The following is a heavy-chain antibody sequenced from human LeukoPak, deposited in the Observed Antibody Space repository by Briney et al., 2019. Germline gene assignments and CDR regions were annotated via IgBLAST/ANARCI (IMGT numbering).Heavy chain of an antibody. CDR1: GYTFIGYY. CDR2: INPKNGGA. Sequence: ASVKVSCKTSGYTFIGYYMHWVRQAPGQGLEWMGWINPKNGGANYAPSFQGRVTMTRDRSISTVYMELTRLTSDDTAVFYCAKGSRPVIAATFFDYWGQGTLVTVSS. CDR3: AKGSRPVIAATFFDY. J-gene: IGHJ4*02. V-gene: IGHV1-2*07. D-gene: IGHD2-15*01.